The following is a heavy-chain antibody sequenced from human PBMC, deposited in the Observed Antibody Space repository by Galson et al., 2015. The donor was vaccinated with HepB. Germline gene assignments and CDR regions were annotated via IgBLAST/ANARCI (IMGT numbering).Heavy chain of an antibody. V-gene: IGHV1-8*01. CDR3: ARGIAARFYYYYYMDV. Sequence: SVKVSCKASGYTFTSYDINWVRQATGQGLEWMGWMNPNSGNTGYAQKFQGRVTMTRNTSISTAYMELSSLRSEDTAVYYCARGIAARFYYYYYMDVWGKGTTVTVSS. J-gene: IGHJ6*03. CDR2: MNPNSGNT. D-gene: IGHD6-6*01. CDR1: GYTFTSYD.